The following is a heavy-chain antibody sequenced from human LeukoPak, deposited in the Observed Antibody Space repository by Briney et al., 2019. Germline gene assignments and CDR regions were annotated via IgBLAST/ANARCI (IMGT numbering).Heavy chain of an antibody. Sequence: GGSLRLSCAASGFTFSSYSMNWVRQAPGKGLEWVSSISSSSSYIYYADSVKGRFTISRDNAKNSLYLQMNSLRAVDTAVYYCARDYDSSGYNDYWGQGTLVTVSS. CDR2: ISSSSSYI. D-gene: IGHD3-22*01. J-gene: IGHJ4*02. CDR1: GFTFSSYS. CDR3: ARDYDSSGYNDY. V-gene: IGHV3-21*01.